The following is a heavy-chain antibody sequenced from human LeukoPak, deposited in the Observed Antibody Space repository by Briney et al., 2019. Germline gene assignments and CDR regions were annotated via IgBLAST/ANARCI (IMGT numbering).Heavy chain of an antibody. CDR2: INPSGGST. CDR1: GYTLTSYY. V-gene: IGHV1-46*01. D-gene: IGHD4-17*01. Sequence: ASVKVSCKASGYTLTSYYMHWVRQAPGQGLEWKGIINPSGGSTSYAQKFQGRVTMTRDTSTSTVYMELSSLRSEDTAVYYCARSTVTTHTTFDYWGQGTLVTVSS. J-gene: IGHJ4*02. CDR3: ARSTVTTHTTFDY.